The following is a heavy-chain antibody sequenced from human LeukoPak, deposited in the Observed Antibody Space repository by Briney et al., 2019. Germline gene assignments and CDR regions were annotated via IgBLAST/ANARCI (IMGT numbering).Heavy chain of an antibody. CDR2: ITSTSSYR. CDR1: GFTFSDYY. Sequence: GGSLRLSCAASGFTFSDYYMSWIRQAPGKGLEWVSYITSTSSYRNYADSVRGRLTISRDNAKNALFLQMNSLRAEDTAVYYCARAQYYLDSWGQGTLVTVSS. CDR3: ARAQYYLDS. V-gene: IGHV3-11*06. J-gene: IGHJ4*02.